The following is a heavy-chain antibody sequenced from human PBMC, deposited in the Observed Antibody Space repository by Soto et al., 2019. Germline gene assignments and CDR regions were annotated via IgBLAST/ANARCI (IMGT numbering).Heavy chain of an antibody. Sequence: GGSLRLSCAVSGFRFRDYWRSWVRQAPGKGLEWVANIKQDESDKYYVDSVKGRFTISRDNAKNALYLQMNSLRVEDTAVYYCAAYCYTMTCTHFHGYSWGQGTQVTVYS. CDR3: AAYCYTMTCTHFHGYS. D-gene: IGHD3-16*02. J-gene: IGHJ5*02. CDR2: IKQDESDK. V-gene: IGHV3-7*03. CDR1: GFRFRDYW.